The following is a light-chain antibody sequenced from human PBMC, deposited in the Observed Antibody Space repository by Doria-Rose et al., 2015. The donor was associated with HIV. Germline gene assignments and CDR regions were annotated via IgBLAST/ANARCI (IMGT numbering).Light chain of an antibody. Sequence: EIVMTQSPGTLSSSPGERATLSCRASQSFSCTYLAWYQQKPGQAPSLLIYDGSTRATGIPDRFSASGSGTDFTLTINRLEPEDFALYYCHQYGTSWTFGQGTKVEI. CDR3: HQYGTSWT. CDR2: DGS. J-gene: IGKJ1*01. CDR1: QSFSCTY. V-gene: IGKV3-20*01.